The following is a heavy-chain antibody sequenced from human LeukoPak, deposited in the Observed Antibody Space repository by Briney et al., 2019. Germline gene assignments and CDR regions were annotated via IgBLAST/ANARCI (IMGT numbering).Heavy chain of an antibody. CDR1: GFTFSRHG. Sequence: GGSLRLSCAVSGFTFSRHGMNWVRQAPGKGLEWVSFISTSSSYIYYADSVKGRFTISRDNAKNSLYLQMNSLRAEDTAVYYCARLGYYCSGGSCYLAYFDYWGQGTLVTVSS. V-gene: IGHV3-21*01. D-gene: IGHD2-15*01. CDR2: ISTSSSYI. CDR3: ARLGYYCSGGSCYLAYFDY. J-gene: IGHJ4*02.